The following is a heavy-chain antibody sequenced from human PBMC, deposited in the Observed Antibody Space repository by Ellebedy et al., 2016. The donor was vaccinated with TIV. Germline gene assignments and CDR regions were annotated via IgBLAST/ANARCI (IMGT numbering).Heavy chain of an antibody. Sequence: GESLKISCAASGFTFGSSDMHWVGQATGKGLEWVSAVGTAGDPYYPGSVKGRFTISRENAKNSLYLQMNSLRAGDTAVYYCAKDRLWRGSGTQTYDNWGQGTLVTVSS. CDR1: GFTFGSSD. V-gene: IGHV3-13*05. CDR3: AKDRLWRGSGTQTYDN. CDR2: VGTAGDP. J-gene: IGHJ4*02. D-gene: IGHD3-10*01.